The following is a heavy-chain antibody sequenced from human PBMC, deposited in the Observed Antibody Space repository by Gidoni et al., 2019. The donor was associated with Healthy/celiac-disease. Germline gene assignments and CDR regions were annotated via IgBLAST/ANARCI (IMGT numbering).Heavy chain of an antibody. CDR2: ISGSGGST. CDR3: AKDLLEGGDYYDSSGYYQHQNAFDI. CDR1: GFTFSSYA. D-gene: IGHD3-22*01. Sequence: EVQLLESGGGLVQPGGSLRLSCAASGFTFSSYAMRWVRQAPRKGLEWVSAISGSGGSTYYADSVKGRFTISRDNSKNTLYLQMNSLRAEDTAVYYCAKDLLEGGDYYDSSGYYQHQNAFDIWGQGTMVTVSS. J-gene: IGHJ3*02. V-gene: IGHV3-23*01.